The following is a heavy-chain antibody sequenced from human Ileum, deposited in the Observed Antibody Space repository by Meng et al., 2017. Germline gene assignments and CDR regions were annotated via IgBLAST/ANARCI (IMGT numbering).Heavy chain of an antibody. Sequence: QVQLVQSGAEVKKPGASVKVSCKASGYIFTRYGIGWARQAPGQGLEWMGWISAYSGNTKYAQKLQGRVTMTTDTSTSTAYMELRNLRSDDTAVYYCARDTVGTTLGDYWGQGTLVTVSS. CDR3: ARDTVGTTLGDY. V-gene: IGHV1-18*01. CDR2: ISAYSGNT. D-gene: IGHD4-23*01. J-gene: IGHJ4*02. CDR1: GYIFTRYG.